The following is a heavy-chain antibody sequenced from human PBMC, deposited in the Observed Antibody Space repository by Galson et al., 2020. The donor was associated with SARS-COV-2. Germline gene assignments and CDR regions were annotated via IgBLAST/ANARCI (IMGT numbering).Heavy chain of an antibody. CDR1: GFTFSGHP. CDR3: ARELSLGPFCGLVVYGACGH. D-gene: IGHD2-8*02. J-gene: IGHJ4*02. CDR2: ISGSGNTI. V-gene: IGHV3-48*04. Sequence: GGSLRLSCAASGFTFSGHPMHWVRQAPGKGLEWVSYISGSGNTIFYGDSVKGRFTVSRDNAKNSLYLQMNSRRAEDTAEYYCARELSLGPFCGLVVYGACGHWGQGTLVTVS.